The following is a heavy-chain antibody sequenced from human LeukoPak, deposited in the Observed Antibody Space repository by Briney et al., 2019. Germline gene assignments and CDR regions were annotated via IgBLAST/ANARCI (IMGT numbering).Heavy chain of an antibody. J-gene: IGHJ5*02. V-gene: IGHV3-7*01. D-gene: IGHD2/OR15-2a*01. CDR3: ARNSTTCGWLDP. CDR2: MRHEGSEK. Sequence: GGSLRLSCAAPGISSRSSWMTWGREAPGKGREWVANMRHEGSEKYYVESVKGRVTISRDNATSSLYLQMNRLRAESTAVYYSARNSTTCGWLDPWGQGTLVTVSS. CDR1: GISSRSSW.